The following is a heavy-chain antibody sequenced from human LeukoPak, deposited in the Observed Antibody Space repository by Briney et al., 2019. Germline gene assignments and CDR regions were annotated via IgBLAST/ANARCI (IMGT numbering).Heavy chain of an antibody. J-gene: IGHJ3*02. Sequence: GSLRLSCAASGFTFSSYEMHWVRQAPGKGLEWVSYISSSGSTIYYADSVKGRFTISRDNAKNSLYLQMNSLRAEDTAVYYCARDRYYAFDAFDIWGQGTMVTVSS. D-gene: IGHD3-22*01. CDR3: ARDRYYAFDAFDI. CDR1: GFTFSSYE. CDR2: ISSSGSTI. V-gene: IGHV3-48*03.